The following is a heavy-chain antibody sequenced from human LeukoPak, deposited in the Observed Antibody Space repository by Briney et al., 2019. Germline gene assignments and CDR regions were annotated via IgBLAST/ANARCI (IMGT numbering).Heavy chain of an antibody. CDR2: INHSGST. J-gene: IGHJ3*02. D-gene: IGHD6-6*01. CDR1: GGSFSGYY. Sequence: SETPSLTCAVYGGSFSGYYWSWIRQPPGKGLEWIGEINHSGSTNYNPSLKSRVTISVDTSKNQFSLKLSSVTAADTAVYYCAIKYSRGPNAFDIWGQGTMVTVSS. V-gene: IGHV4-34*01. CDR3: AIKYSRGPNAFDI.